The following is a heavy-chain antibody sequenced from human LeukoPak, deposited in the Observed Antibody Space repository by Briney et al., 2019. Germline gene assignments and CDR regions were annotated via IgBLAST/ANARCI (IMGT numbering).Heavy chain of an antibody. J-gene: IGHJ4*02. Sequence: GGSLRLSCAASGFTFSSYEMNWVRQAPGKGLEWVSYISSSGSTIYYADSVKGRFTISRDNAKNSLYLQMNSLRAEDTAVYYCARGGGGGLLAAHDYWGQGTLVTVSS. V-gene: IGHV3-48*03. D-gene: IGHD6-6*01. CDR1: GFTFSSYE. CDR3: ARGGGGGLLAAHDY. CDR2: ISSSGSTI.